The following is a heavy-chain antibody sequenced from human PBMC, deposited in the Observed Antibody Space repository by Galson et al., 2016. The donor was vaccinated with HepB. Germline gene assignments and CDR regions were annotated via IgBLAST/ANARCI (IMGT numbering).Heavy chain of an antibody. Sequence: SETLSLTCAVSGGSISSRNWWSWARQPPGKGLEWIGEIYHIGNTNYNPSLESRVTISVDKSKNQFSLKLSSVTAADTAMYYCASHNVSALFFGGQGTLVTVSS. CDR1: GGSISSRNW. D-gene: IGHD3-16*01. CDR2: IYHIGNT. CDR3: ASHNVSALFF. V-gene: IGHV4-4*02. J-gene: IGHJ4*02.